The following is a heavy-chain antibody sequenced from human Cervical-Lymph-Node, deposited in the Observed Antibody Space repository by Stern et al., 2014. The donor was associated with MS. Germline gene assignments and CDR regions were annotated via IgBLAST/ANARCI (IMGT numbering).Heavy chain of an antibody. CDR1: GYTPSNYD. CDR2: INAGNGQT. CDR3: ATPYESSGYELQT. D-gene: IGHD3-22*01. J-gene: IGHJ5*02. Sequence: VQLVQSGAEVKEPGASVKVSCKASGYTPSNYDIHWLCQAPGQRPEWMGWINAGNGQTKYSQKFQDRLTITRDTSARKAYMELSSLRSEDTAVYYCATPYESSGYELQTWGQGTLVTVSP. V-gene: IGHV1-3*01.